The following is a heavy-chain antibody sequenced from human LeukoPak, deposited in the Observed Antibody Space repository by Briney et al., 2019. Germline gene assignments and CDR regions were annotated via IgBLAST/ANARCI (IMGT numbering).Heavy chain of an antibody. D-gene: IGHD3-3*01. Sequence: GGSLRLSCAASGFTFSSYSMNWVRQAPGKGLGWVSYISSSSSTIYYADSVKGRFTISRDNAKNSLYLQMNSLRDEDTAVYYCARGLPPGGYYDFWSGYSTFDYWGQGTLVTVSS. CDR2: ISSSSSTI. CDR1: GFTFSSYS. CDR3: ARGLPPGGYYDFWSGYSTFDY. V-gene: IGHV3-48*02. J-gene: IGHJ4*02.